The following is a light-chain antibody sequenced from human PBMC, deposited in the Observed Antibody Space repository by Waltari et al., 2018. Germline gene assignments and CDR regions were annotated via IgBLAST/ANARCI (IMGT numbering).Light chain of an antibody. CDR3: SSYTSSRTLV. V-gene: IGLV2-14*03. CDR2: DVS. CDR1: SSDDGGHNF. Sequence: QSALTQPAPASGSPGQSITIPRTGPSSDDGGHNFVSWYQQHPGKVPKLVISDVSKRPSGVSNRFSASKSANTASLTISGLQAEDEADYSCSSYTSSRTLVFGGGTKLTVL. J-gene: IGLJ3*02.